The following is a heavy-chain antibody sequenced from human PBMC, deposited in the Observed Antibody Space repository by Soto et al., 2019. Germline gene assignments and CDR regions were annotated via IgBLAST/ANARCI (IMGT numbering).Heavy chain of an antibody. J-gene: IGHJ4*02. V-gene: IGHV1-18*01. CDR3: AGERLSAVTGIIRN. D-gene: IGHD6-19*01. Sequence: QVQLVQSGAEVKKPGASVKVSCKTSGYPFTSYGINWVRQAPGQGPEWMGWISAYDYKTIYSQKFQVRVTLTADTSTATAYMELRGLRFDDAAVYYCAGERLSAVTGIIRNWGQGTLFTVSS. CDR2: ISAYDYKT. CDR1: GYPFTSYG.